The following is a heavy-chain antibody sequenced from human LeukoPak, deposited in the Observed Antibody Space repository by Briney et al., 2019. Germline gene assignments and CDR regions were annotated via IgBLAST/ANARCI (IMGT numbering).Heavy chain of an antibody. CDR1: GYTFTGYY. V-gene: IGHV1-2*02. CDR2: INPNSGGT. Sequence: GASVKVSCKASGYTFTGYYMHWVRQAPGQGLEWMGWINPNSGGTNYAQKFQGRVTMTRDTSISTAYMELSRLRSDDTAVYYCARGSVLEWLDYYYYGMDVWGQGTTVTVSS. CDR3: ARGSVLEWLDYYYYGMDV. D-gene: IGHD3-3*01. J-gene: IGHJ6*02.